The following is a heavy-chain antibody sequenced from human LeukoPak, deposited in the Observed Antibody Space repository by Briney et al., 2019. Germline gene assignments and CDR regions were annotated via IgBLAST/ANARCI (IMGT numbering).Heavy chain of an antibody. CDR1: GFTFSSYS. J-gene: IGHJ4*02. Sequence: GGSLRLSCAASGFTFSSYSMNWVRQAPGKGLEWVSYISGSSSTIYYADSVKGRFTISRDNAKNSLYLQMNSLRAEDTAVYYCARGHSSSWYGARHYYFDYWGQGTLVTVSS. D-gene: IGHD6-13*01. CDR2: ISGSSSTI. CDR3: ARGHSSSWYGARHYYFDY. V-gene: IGHV3-48*01.